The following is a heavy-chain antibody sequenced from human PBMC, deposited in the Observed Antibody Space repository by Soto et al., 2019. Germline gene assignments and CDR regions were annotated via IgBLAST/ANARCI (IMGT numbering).Heavy chain of an antibody. V-gene: IGHV1-2*02. Sequence: GASVKVSCKASGYTFTGYFMHWVRQAPGQGLGWMGWMNPNSGGTNYTQKFQGRVTMTRDTSISTAYMEMSRLRSDDTAVYYGARVDCSGGRCQWSGMDVWGQGTTVTVSS. J-gene: IGHJ6*02. CDR3: ARVDCSGGRCQWSGMDV. D-gene: IGHD2-15*01. CDR1: GYTFTGYF. CDR2: MNPNSGGT.